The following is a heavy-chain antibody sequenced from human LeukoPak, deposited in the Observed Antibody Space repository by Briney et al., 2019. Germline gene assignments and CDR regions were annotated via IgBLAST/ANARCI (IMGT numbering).Heavy chain of an antibody. J-gene: IGHJ4*02. V-gene: IGHV3-23*01. D-gene: IGHD2-21*01. Sequence: PGGSLRLSCAASGFTFSSFAXXXXXXXXXXXXXXXXXXXAXXXTTYNAXXXXXRXXXXRDNSKNTLYLQMNSLRAEDTAVYYCAKGPTYCGGDYCHHNYWGQGTLVTVSS. CDR1: GFTFSSFA. CDR2: XXAXXXTT. CDR3: AKGPTYCGGDYCHHNY.